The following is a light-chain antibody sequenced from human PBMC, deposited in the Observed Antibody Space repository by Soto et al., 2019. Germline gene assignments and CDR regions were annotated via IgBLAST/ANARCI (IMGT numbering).Light chain of an antibody. Sequence: IVLTQSPGTLSLSPGERATLSCRAGQSVSSNYLAWYQQKPGQPPRLLIYGISIRATGIPDRFSASGSGTDFTLTISRLEPEDFAVYYCEQYGSSPRTFGQGTKVDIK. CDR2: GIS. CDR1: QSVSSNY. CDR3: EQYGSSPRT. J-gene: IGKJ1*01. V-gene: IGKV3-20*01.